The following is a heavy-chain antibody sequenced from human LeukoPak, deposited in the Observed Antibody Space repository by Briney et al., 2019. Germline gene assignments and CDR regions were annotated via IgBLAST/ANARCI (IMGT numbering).Heavy chain of an antibody. J-gene: IGHJ4*02. CDR3: ARHYYDSSGPFDD. Sequence: PSEAPSLTCTVSGGSICSSSYYSGWIRLPPGGGLEWGGSIYYSGRTYYNPSLKSRVTISVDTSKNQFSLKLSSVTAADTAVYYCARHYYDSSGPFDDWGQGTLVTVSA. CDR1: GGSICSSSYY. D-gene: IGHD3-22*01. V-gene: IGHV4-39*01. CDR2: IYYSGRT.